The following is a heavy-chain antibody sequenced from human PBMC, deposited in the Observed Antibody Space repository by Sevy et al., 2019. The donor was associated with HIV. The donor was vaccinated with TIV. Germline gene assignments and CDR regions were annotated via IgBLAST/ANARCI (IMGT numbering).Heavy chain of an antibody. J-gene: IGHJ6*02. CDR1: GFTFSTYT. Sequence: GGSLRLSCPASGFTFSTYTMTWVRQAPGKGLEWVSAISGTAGSTYYADSVKGRFTISRDNSKNTLYLQMNSLRVEDKAVYYCAKGDSTFYGRDVWGQGTTVTVSS. D-gene: IGHD6-13*01. CDR2: ISGTAGST. CDR3: AKGDSTFYGRDV. V-gene: IGHV3-23*01.